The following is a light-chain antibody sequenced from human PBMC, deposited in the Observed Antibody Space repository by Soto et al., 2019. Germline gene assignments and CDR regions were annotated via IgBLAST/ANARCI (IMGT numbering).Light chain of an antibody. Sequence: QSVLTQPASVSGSPGQSITISCTGTSSDVGGYKYVSWYQQHPGKAPKLMIYEVSNRPSGVSNRFSGSKSDNTASLTISGLQAEDEADYYCSSYTSSNTLLFGGGTKVTVL. V-gene: IGLV2-14*01. CDR2: EVS. J-gene: IGLJ3*02. CDR3: SSYTSSNTLL. CDR1: SSDVGGYKY.